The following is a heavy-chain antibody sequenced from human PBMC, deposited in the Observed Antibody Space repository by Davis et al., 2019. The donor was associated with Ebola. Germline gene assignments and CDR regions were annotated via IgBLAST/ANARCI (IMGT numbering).Heavy chain of an antibody. V-gene: IGHV4-39*07. CDR2: IFYSGST. Sequence: PSETLSLTCTVSGGSISRSSYHWGWIRQSPGKGLEWIGNIFYSGSTDYNPSLKSRVLISVDTSKNQFSLRLRAVTAADTAIYHCAREVTATFDSKRAKSYMDVWGKGTKVTVSS. CDR1: GGSISRSSYH. D-gene: IGHD2-21*02. CDR3: AREVTATFDSKRAKSYMDV. J-gene: IGHJ6*03.